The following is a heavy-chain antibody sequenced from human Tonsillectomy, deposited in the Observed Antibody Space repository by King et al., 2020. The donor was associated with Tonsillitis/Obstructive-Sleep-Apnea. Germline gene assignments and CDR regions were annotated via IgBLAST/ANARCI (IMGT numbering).Heavy chain of an antibody. CDR3: ARHSLYETGIDY. Sequence: VQLVESGADVKKPGESLKISCKASGYSFTNQWIVWVRQMPGRGLEWMGIIYPGDSDTRYSPSFEVQVAISADKATSTVYLQWNILQASDTGIYYCARHSLYETGIDYWGQGTLVTVSS. V-gene: IGHV5-51*01. D-gene: IGHD5/OR15-5a*01. CDR2: IYPGDSDT. J-gene: IGHJ4*02. CDR1: GYSFTNQW.